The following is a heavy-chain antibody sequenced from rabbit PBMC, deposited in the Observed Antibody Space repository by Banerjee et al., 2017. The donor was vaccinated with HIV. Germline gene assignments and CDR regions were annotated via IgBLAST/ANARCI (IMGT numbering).Heavy chain of an antibody. CDR1: GIDFSNHYY. D-gene: IGHD4-1*01. Sequence: QEQLEESGGGLVKPGGTLTLTCKASGIDFSNHYYMCWVRQAPGKGLELIACIYAGSSGSTYYASWAKGRFTISKTSSTTVTLQMTSLTAADTATYFCARDLAGVIGWNFNFWGPGTLVTVS. J-gene: IGHJ4*01. CDR3: ARDLAGVIGWNFNF. CDR2: IYAGSSGST. V-gene: IGHV1S45*01.